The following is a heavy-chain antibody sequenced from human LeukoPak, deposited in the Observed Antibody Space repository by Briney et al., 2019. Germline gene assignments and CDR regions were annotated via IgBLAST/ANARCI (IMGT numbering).Heavy chain of an antibody. Sequence: GASVKVSCKASGYTFTSYDINWVRQATGQGLEWMGWMNPNSGNTGYAQKFQGRVTITRNTSISTAYMELSSLRSEDTAVYYCARAYGGWGYDFWRPDNNWFDPWGQGTLVTVSS. V-gene: IGHV1-8*01. J-gene: IGHJ5*02. CDR3: ARAYGGWGYDFWRPDNNWFDP. D-gene: IGHD3-3*01. CDR1: GYTFTSYD. CDR2: MNPNSGNT.